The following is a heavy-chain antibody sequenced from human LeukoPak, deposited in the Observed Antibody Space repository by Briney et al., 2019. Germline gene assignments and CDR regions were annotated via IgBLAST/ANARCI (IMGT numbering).Heavy chain of an antibody. D-gene: IGHD2-2*01. Sequence: VASVKVSCKASGYTFTSYDINWVRQATGQGLEWTGWMNPNSGNTGYAQKFQGRVTMTRNTSISTAYMELSSLRSEDTAVYYCARATKKRVYCSSTSCYYYYYYYMDVWGKGTTVTISS. CDR2: MNPNSGNT. J-gene: IGHJ6*03. CDR1: GYTFTSYD. V-gene: IGHV1-8*01. CDR3: ARATKKRVYCSSTSCYYYYYYYMDV.